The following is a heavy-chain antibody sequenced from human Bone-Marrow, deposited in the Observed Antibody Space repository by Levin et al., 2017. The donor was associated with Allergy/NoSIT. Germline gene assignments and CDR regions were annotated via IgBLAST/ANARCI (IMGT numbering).Heavy chain of an antibody. D-gene: IGHD4/OR15-4a*01. CDR1: GFTFSNAW. J-gene: IGHJ6*02. Sequence: GGSLRLSCAASGFTFSNAWMSWVRQAPGKGLEWVGRIKSKTDGGTTDYAAPVKGRFTISRDDSKNTLYLQMNSLKTEDTAVYYCTTGACGATQNRGRHNCYYYGMDVWGQGTTVTVSS. CDR3: TTGACGATQNRGRHNCYYYGMDV. CDR2: IKSKTDGGTT. V-gene: IGHV3-15*01.